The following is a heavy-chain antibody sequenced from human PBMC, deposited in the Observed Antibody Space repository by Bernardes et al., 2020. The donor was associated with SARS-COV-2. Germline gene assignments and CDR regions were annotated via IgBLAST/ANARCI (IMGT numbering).Heavy chain of an antibody. D-gene: IGHD6-19*01. V-gene: IGHV3-48*03. Sequence: SLRLSCAASGFPFTYYKMNWVRQAPGKGLEWVSYISSTGSNVFYAESVKGRFTISRDNAKNSLYLQMSSLRVEDTAVYYCAREVDSGWQRQGWFDPWGQGTLVTVSS. CDR3: AREVDSGWQRQGWFDP. CDR1: GFPFTYYK. J-gene: IGHJ5*02. CDR2: ISSTGSNV.